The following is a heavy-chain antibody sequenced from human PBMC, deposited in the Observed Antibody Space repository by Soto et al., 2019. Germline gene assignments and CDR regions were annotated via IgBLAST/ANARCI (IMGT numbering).Heavy chain of an antibody. V-gene: IGHV4-4*02. D-gene: IGHD1-26*01. CDR3: ARTRVGASSPIDF. J-gene: IGHJ4*02. CDR2: IYRTGST. CDR1: GGSFTSNNW. Sequence: SETLSLTCAVSGGSFTSNNWWTWVRQPPGQGLEWIGEIYRTGSTNYNPSLKSRVTISLDKSENQFSLRLTSVTATDTAVYYCARTRVGASSPIDFWGQGTLVTVSS.